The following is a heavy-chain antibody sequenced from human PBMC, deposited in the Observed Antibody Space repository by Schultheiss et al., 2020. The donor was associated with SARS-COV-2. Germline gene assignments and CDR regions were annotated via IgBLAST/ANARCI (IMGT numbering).Heavy chain of an antibody. CDR3: AAKPDIVVVPAATGYYMDV. J-gene: IGHJ6*03. D-gene: IGHD2-2*01. CDR2: IYTSGST. V-gene: IGHV4-4*07. CDR1: GGSISSYY. Sequence: SETLSLTCTVSGGSISSYYWSWIRQPAGKGLEWIGRIYTSGSTYYNPSLKSRVTISVDTSKNQFSLKLSSVTAADTAVYYCAAKPDIVVVPAATGYYMDVWGKGTTVTVSS.